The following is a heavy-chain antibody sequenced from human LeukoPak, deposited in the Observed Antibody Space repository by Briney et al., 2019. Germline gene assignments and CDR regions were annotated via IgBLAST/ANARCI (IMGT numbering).Heavy chain of an antibody. CDR1: GFTVSSNY. J-gene: IGHJ4*02. CDR2: IYSGGST. CDR3: AREGSPSHFDY. V-gene: IGHV3-66*01. Sequence: PGGSLRLSCAASGFTVSSNYMSWVRQAPGKGLEWVSVIYSGGSTYYTDSVKGKFTISRDNSKNTLYLQMNSLRAEDTAVYYCAREGSPSHFDYWGQGTLVTVSS.